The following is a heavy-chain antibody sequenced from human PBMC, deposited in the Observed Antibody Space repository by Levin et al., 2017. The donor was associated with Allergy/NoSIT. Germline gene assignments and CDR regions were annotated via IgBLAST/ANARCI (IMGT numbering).Heavy chain of an antibody. CDR3: ARDPEYYDFWSGYSHYYYMDV. Sequence: GESLKISCAASGFTFSSYGMHWVRQAPGKGLEWEAVIWYDGSNKYYADSVKGRFTISRDNSKNTLYLQMNSLRAEDTAVYYCARDPEYYDFWSGYSHYYYMDVWGKGTTVTVSS. V-gene: IGHV3-33*01. J-gene: IGHJ6*03. CDR1: GFTFSSYG. D-gene: IGHD3-3*01. CDR2: IWYDGSNK.